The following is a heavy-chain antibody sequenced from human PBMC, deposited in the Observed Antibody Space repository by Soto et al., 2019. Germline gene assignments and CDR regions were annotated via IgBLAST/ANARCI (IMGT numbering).Heavy chain of an antibody. V-gene: IGHV4-34*01. CDR1: GGSFSGYY. CDR2: INHSGST. CDR3: ARGTVVVAAATLYYFDY. D-gene: IGHD2-2*01. Sequence: QVQLQQWGAGLLKPSETLSLTCAVYGGSFSGYYWSWIRQPPGKGLEWIGEINHSGSTNYNPSLKSRVTISVDTSKNQFSLKLSSVTAADTAVYYCARGTVVVAAATLYYFDYWGQGTLVTVSS. J-gene: IGHJ4*02.